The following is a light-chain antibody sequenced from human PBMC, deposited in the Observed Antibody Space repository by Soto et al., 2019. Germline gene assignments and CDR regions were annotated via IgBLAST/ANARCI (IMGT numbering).Light chain of an antibody. CDR2: EGS. J-gene: IGLJ2*01. CDR3: FSYAGTTNVA. Sequence: QSALTQPASVSGCPGQSITISCTGTSSDVGSYDLVSWYQQHPGKAPKLMIYEGSQRPSGVSNRFSGSKSGNTASLTIFGLQADDEADYYCFSYAGTTNVAFGTGTKLTVL. V-gene: IGLV2-23*01. CDR1: SSDVGSYDL.